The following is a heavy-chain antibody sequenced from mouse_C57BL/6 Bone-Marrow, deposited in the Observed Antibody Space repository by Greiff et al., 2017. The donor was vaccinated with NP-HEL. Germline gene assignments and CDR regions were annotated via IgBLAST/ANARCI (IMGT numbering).Heavy chain of an antibody. D-gene: IGHD2-2*01. Sequence: EVKVEESGGGLVQPGGSMKLSCAASGFTFSDAWMDWVRQSPEKGLEWVAEIRNKANNHATYYAESVKGRFTISRDDSKSSVYLQMNSLRAEDTGIYYCTRSTMVTTEVRYAMDYWGQGTSVTVSS. CDR1: GFTFSDAW. V-gene: IGHV6-6*01. CDR3: TRSTMVTTEVRYAMDY. J-gene: IGHJ4*01. CDR2: IRNKANNHAT.